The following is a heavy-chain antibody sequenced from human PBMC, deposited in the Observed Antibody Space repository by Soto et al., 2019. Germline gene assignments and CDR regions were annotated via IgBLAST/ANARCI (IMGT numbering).Heavy chain of an antibody. D-gene: IGHD6-13*01. CDR3: AKDQGSSWYEIDY. Sequence: EVQLLESGGGLVQPGGSLSLSCAAPGFTFSNYAVTWVRQAPGKGLEWVSTISGSGGSTYYADSVKGRFTISRDNSKNTLYLQMNSLRAEDTAVYYCAKDQGSSWYEIDYWGQGTLVTVSS. CDR1: GFTFSNYA. V-gene: IGHV3-23*01. CDR2: ISGSGGST. J-gene: IGHJ4*02.